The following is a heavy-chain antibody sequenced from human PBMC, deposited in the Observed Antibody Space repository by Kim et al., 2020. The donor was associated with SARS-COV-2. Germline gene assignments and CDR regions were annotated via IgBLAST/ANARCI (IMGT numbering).Heavy chain of an antibody. CDR1: GFTFSSHY. CDR3: ARSYCSGGSCYSDWYFDL. V-gene: IGHV3-7*01. D-gene: IGHD2-15*01. J-gene: IGHJ2*01. CDR2: IKQDGSRK. Sequence: GGSLRLSCAASGFTFSSHYMSWVRQAPGKSLEWVANIKQDGSRKTYVDSVKGRFTISRDNAENSVFLQMNSLRAEDTAVYYCARSYCSGGSCYSDWYFDLWGRGTRVTVSS.